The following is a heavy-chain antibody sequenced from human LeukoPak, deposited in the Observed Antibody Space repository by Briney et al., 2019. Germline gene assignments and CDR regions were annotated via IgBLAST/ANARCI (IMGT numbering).Heavy chain of an antibody. V-gene: IGHV1-2*02. Sequence: ASVKVSCKASGYTFTGYYMHWVRQAPGQGLEWMGWINPNSGGTNYAQKFQGRVTMTRDTSISTAYMELSRLRSDDTAVYYCARDLTYYESSGYSNYWGQGTLVTVSS. D-gene: IGHD3-22*01. CDR2: INPNSGGT. CDR3: ARDLTYYESSGYSNY. J-gene: IGHJ4*02. CDR1: GYTFTGYY.